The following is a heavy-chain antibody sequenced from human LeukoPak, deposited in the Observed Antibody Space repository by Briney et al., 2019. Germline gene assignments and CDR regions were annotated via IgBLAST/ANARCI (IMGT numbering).Heavy chain of an antibody. Sequence: ASVNVSCKTSGYIFTDYYIHWIRQAPGQGLEWMGWINPKTGDTNSAQKFQRWVTMTRDTAISTAYMELNRLALDDTAVYYCARVVYSHGYCDRVTCPNWFDPWGQGTLVTVSS. CDR1: GYIFTDYY. J-gene: IGHJ5*02. V-gene: IGHV1-2*04. CDR3: ARVVYSHGYCDRVTCPNWFDP. CDR2: INPKTGDT. D-gene: IGHD2-2*03.